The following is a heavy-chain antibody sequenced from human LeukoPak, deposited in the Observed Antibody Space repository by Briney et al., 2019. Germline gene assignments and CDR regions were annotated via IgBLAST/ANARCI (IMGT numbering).Heavy chain of an antibody. CDR1: GYTFGDYA. J-gene: IGHJ6*04. D-gene: IGHD3-3*01. CDR2: IRTKTYAEAT. V-gene: IGHV3-49*03. Sequence: GGSLRLSCTVSGYTFGDYALTWFRQAPGKGLEWVGFIRTKTYAEATEYAASVKARFTFSRDDSNSLAHLQMNSLKTEDTAVYYCSRGLRFPDVWGKGTTVTVSS. CDR3: SRGLRFPDV.